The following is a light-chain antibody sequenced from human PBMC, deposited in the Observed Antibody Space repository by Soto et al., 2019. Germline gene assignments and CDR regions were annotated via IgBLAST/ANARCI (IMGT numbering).Light chain of an antibody. CDR2: DVS. V-gene: IGLV2-14*01. CDR1: SSDIGRYNY. Sequence: QSALTQPASVSGSPGQSITISCTGTSSDIGRYNYVSWYQQYPGKAPKFMIYDVSNRPSGVSNRFAGSKSGNTASLTISGLPADDEAYYYCSSYISSSTYVFGTGTKLTVL. CDR3: SSYISSSTYV. J-gene: IGLJ1*01.